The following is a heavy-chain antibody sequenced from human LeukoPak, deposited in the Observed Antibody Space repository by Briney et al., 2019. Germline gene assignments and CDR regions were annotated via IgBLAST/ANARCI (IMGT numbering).Heavy chain of an antibody. CDR2: IYTSGST. Sequence: PSETLSLTCTVSGGSISSGSYYWSWIRQPAGKGLEWIGRIYTSGSTNYNPSLKSRVTISVDTSKNQFSLKLSSVTAADTAVYYCARVSSLPGLIWGYMDVWGKGTTVTVSS. CDR3: ARVSSLPGLIWGYMDV. CDR1: GGSISSGSYY. J-gene: IGHJ6*03. D-gene: IGHD3-16*01. V-gene: IGHV4-61*02.